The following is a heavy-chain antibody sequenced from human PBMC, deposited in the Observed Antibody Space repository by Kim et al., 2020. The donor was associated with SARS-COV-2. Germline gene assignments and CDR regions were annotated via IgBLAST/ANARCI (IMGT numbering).Heavy chain of an antibody. CDR1: GFTFSSYS. V-gene: IGHV3-48*02. CDR2: ISSSSSTI. D-gene: IGHD3-9*01. CDR3: ARVDILTGYYMYYYGMDV. Sequence: GGSLRLSCAASGFTFSSYSMNWVRQAPGKGLEWVSYISSSSSTIYYADSVKGRFTISRDNAKNSLYLQMNSLRDEDMAVYYCARVDILTGYYMYYYGMDVWGQGTTVTVSS. J-gene: IGHJ6*02.